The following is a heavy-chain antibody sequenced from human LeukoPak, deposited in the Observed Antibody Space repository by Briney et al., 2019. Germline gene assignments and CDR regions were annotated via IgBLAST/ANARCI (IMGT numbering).Heavy chain of an antibody. J-gene: IGHJ4*02. CDR2: ISYDGSNK. Sequence: PGGSLRLSCAASGFTFSSYAMSWVRQAPGKGLEWVAVISYDGSNKYYADSVKGRFTISRDNSKNTLYLQMNSLRAEDTAVYYCVKITFGGVIASAFDYWGQGTLVTVSS. D-gene: IGHD3-16*02. V-gene: IGHV3-30*03. CDR3: VKITFGGVIASAFDY. CDR1: GFTFSSYA.